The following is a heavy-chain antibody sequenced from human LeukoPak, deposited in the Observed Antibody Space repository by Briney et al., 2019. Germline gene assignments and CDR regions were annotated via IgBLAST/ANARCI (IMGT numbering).Heavy chain of an antibody. CDR3: ARGGTWAFDI. J-gene: IGHJ3*02. D-gene: IGHD1-14*01. V-gene: IGHV4-34*01. Sequence: PSETLSLTCAVYGGSFSNYNWNWIHQPPGKGLEWIGDINHSGSTNYNPSLKSRVTISVDSSKNQLSLKLSSVTAADTAVYYCARGGTWAFDIWGQGTMVTVSS. CDR2: INHSGST. CDR1: GGSFSNYN.